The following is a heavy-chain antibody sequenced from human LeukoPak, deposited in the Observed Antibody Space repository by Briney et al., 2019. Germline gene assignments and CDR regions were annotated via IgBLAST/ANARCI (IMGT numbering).Heavy chain of an antibody. CDR2: ISYDGSNK. D-gene: IGHD5-18*01. V-gene: IGHV3-30*18. CDR1: GFTFSSYG. Sequence: PGRSLRLSCAASGFTFSSYGMHWVRQAPGKGLEWVAVISYDGSNKYYADSVKGRFTISRDNSKNTLYLQMNSLRAEDTAVYYCAKAWLGTAMVTGMVAFDIWGQGTMVTVSS. CDR3: AKAWLGTAMVTGMVAFDI. J-gene: IGHJ3*02.